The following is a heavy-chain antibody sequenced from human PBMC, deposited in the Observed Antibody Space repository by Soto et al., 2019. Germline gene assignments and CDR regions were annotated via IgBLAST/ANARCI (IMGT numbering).Heavy chain of an antibody. CDR1: GFTFSYYS. D-gene: IGHD6-6*01. V-gene: IGHV3-11*01. CDR2: IDSRGRTL. Sequence: WGSLIISCAASGFTFSYYSGSWIRQAPGKGLEWLAFIDSRGRTLSYADSVNCRFTISLYNSKNSLYLQMHSLRADDTAVYYCARQAARNYIDSWGQGDVVTVSS. J-gene: IGHJ4*02. CDR3: ARQAARNYIDS.